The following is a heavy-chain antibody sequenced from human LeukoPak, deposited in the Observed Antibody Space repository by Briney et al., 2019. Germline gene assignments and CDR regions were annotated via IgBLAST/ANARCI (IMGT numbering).Heavy chain of an antibody. J-gene: IGHJ4*02. V-gene: IGHV1-2*02. CDR3: ARLVNWIEIDFDY. D-gene: IGHD1-1*01. Sequence: ASVKVSCKASGYTFTGYYMHWVRQAPGQGLEWMGWINPNSGGTNYAQKFQGRVTMTRDTSISTAYMELSRLRSDDTAVYYCARLVNWIEIDFDYWGQGTLVTVSS. CDR1: GYTFTGYY. CDR2: INPNSGGT.